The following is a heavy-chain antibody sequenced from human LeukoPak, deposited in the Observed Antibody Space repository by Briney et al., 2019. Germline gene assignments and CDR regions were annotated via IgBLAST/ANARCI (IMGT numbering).Heavy chain of an antibody. V-gene: IGHV1-3*01. CDR1: GYTFTSYA. J-gene: IGHJ4*02. CDR2: INAGNGNT. Sequence: ASVKVSCKASGYTFTSYAMHWVRQAPGQRLEWMGWINAGNGNTKYSPKFQGRVTITRDTSASTACMELSSLRSEDTAVYYCACSVTTQFQGDYWGQGTLVTVSS. D-gene: IGHD4-17*01. CDR3: ACSVTTQFQGDY.